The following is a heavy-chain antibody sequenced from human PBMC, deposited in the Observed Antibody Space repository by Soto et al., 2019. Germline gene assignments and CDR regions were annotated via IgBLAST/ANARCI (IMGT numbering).Heavy chain of an antibody. J-gene: IGHJ3*01. D-gene: IGHD5-18*01. Sequence: SGPTLVNPTETLTLTCTVSGFSLSNARMGVGWIRQPPGKALEWLAHIFWNDEKTHSTSLQSRPTISMDSSRSQVVLTMTNMDPVDTATYFCARMGSRYGYESFDVWGQGTMVTVSS. CDR3: ARMGSRYGYESFDV. CDR2: IFWNDEK. CDR1: GFSLSNARMG. V-gene: IGHV2-26*01.